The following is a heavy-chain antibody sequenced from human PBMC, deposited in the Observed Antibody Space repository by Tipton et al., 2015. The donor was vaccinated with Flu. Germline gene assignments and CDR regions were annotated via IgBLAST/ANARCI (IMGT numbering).Heavy chain of an antibody. Sequence: QLVQSGAEVKKPGSSVKVSCKASGGTFSSYAISWVRQAPGQGLEWMGGIIPIFGTANYAQKFQGRVTITADESTSTAYMELSSLRSEDTAVYYCAREWRYCSSTSCYIAFDIWGQGTMVTVSS. D-gene: IGHD2-2*02. CDR2: IIPIFGTA. CDR1: GGTFSSYA. CDR3: AREWRYCSSTSCYIAFDI. J-gene: IGHJ3*02. V-gene: IGHV1-69*01.